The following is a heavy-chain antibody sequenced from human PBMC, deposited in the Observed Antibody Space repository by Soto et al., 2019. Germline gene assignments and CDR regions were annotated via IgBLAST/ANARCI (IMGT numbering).Heavy chain of an antibody. D-gene: IGHD6-19*01. J-gene: IGHJ4*02. CDR2: ISASVRDT. CDR3: AKGKSSGWYYFDY. V-gene: IGHV3-23*01. Sequence: GGSLRLSCAASGFTFSNYAMSWVRQAPGKGLEWVSGISASVRDTYYADSVKDRFTISRDNSKNTVYLQVNSLRADDTAIYYCAKGKSSGWYYFDYWGQGTRVTVSS. CDR1: GFTFSNYA.